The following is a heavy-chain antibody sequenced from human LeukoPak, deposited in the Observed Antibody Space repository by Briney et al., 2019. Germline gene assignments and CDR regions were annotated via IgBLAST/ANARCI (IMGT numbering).Heavy chain of an antibody. J-gene: IGHJ6*02. Sequence: SETLSLTCTVSGGSVSSGSYYWSWIRQPPGKGLGWIGYIYYSGSTNYNPSLKSRVTMSVDTSKNLFSLKVSSVTAADTAVYYCARGRSNYYGMDVWGQGTTVTVSS. CDR2: IYYSGST. D-gene: IGHD1-26*01. V-gene: IGHV4-61*01. CDR1: GGSVSSGSYY. CDR3: ARGRSNYYGMDV.